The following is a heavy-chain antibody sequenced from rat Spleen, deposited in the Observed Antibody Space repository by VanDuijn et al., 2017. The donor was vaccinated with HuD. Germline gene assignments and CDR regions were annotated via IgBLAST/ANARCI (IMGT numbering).Heavy chain of an antibody. Sequence: EVQLVESGGGFVQPGRSLKLSCAASGFTFSDYNMAWVRQAPKKGLEWVATIIYDGCRTYYRDSVNGRFTIYRDNAKSTLYLQMDSLRSEDTSTYYCARHYYSSYIYFDYWGQGVMVTVSS. CDR2: IIYDGCRT. CDR3: ARHYYSSYIYFDY. CDR1: GFTFSDYN. D-gene: IGHD1-2*01. V-gene: IGHV5-7*01. J-gene: IGHJ2*01.